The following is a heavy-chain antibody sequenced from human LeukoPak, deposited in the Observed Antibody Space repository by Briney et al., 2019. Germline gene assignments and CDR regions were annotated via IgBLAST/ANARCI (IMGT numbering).Heavy chain of an antibody. Sequence: GASVKVSCKASGGTFSSYAISWVRQAPGQGLEWMGWISGYNGNKNYAQKFQGRVTMTTDTSTSTAYMELRSLRSDDTAVYYCARDPGGYSSGSLDYWGQGTLVTVSS. CDR3: ARDPGGYSSGSLDY. D-gene: IGHD6-19*01. J-gene: IGHJ4*02. V-gene: IGHV1-18*01. CDR1: GGTFSSYA. CDR2: ISGYNGNK.